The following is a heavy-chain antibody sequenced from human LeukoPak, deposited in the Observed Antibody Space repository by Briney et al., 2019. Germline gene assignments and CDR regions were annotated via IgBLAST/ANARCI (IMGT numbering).Heavy chain of an antibody. Sequence: ASVKVSCKASGYTFTSYGISWVRQAPGQGLEWMGWINPNSGDTNYAQKFQGRVTMTRDTSISTAYMELSRLRSDDTAVYYCARDRTRYYYYSYMAVWGKGTAVTISS. D-gene: IGHD1-14*01. CDR1: GYTFTSYG. J-gene: IGHJ6*03. CDR3: ARDRTRYYYYSYMAV. CDR2: INPNSGDT. V-gene: IGHV1-2*02.